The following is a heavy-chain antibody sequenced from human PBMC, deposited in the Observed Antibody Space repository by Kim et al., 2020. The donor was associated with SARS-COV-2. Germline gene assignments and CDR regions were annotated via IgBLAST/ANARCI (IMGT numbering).Heavy chain of an antibody. CDR1: GFTFTNNW. J-gene: IGHJ4*02. CDR2: INEDGSET. D-gene: IGHD1-1*01. CDR3: ARDRRYSLDY. V-gene: IGHV3-7*01. Sequence: GSLRLSCAASGFTFTNNWMSWVRQAPGKGLEWVAKINEDGSETYYVNSVEGRFTISRDNAKNSLYLQMDSLRVDDTAIYYCARDRRYSLDYWGQGTRVTVSS.